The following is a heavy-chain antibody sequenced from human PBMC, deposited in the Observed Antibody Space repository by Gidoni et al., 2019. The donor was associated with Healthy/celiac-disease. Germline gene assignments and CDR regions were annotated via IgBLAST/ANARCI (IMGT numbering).Heavy chain of an antibody. CDR3: ARAHGGDAGSYES. D-gene: IGHD3-10*01. V-gene: IGHV1-69*04. CDR1: GGDVSNAA. J-gene: IGHJ4*02. Sequence: QVQLVQSGAEVKKHGSSGKVSCKAAGGDVSNAAIRWVRQDPGQGLEWMGRIIPILGIANYAQKFQGRVTITADKSTSTAYMELSSLRSEDTAVYYCARAHGGDAGSYESWGQGTLVTVSS. CDR2: IIPILGIA.